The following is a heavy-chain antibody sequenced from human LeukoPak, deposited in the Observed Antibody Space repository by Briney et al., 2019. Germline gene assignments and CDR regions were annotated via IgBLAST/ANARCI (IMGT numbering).Heavy chain of an antibody. CDR2: INHSGST. D-gene: IGHD2-2*01. CDR3: ARPRSTSSSFDY. V-gene: IGHV4-34*01. Sequence: SETLSLTCTVSGGSISSFYWTWIRQPPGKGLEWIGEINHSGSTNYNPSLKSRVTISVDTSKNQFSLKLSSVTAADTAVYYCARPRSTSSSFDYWGQGTLVTVSS. J-gene: IGHJ4*02. CDR1: GGSISSFY.